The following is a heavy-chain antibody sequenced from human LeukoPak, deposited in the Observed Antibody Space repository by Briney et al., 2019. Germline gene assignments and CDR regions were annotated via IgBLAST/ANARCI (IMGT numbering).Heavy chain of an antibody. J-gene: IGHJ2*01. CDR2: INHSGST. CDR3: ARRRPRSWYFDL. CDR1: GGSFSGYY. D-gene: IGHD6-6*01. Sequence: SETLSLTCAVYGGSFSGYYWSWIRQPPGKGLEWIGEINHSGSTNYNPSLKSRVTISVDTSKNQFSLKLSSVTAADTAVYYCARRRPRSWYFDLWGRGTLVTVSS. V-gene: IGHV4-34*01.